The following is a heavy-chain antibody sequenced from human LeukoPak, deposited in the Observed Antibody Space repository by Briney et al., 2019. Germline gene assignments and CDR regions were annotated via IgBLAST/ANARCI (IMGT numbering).Heavy chain of an antibody. D-gene: IGHD5-18*01. V-gene: IGHV1-18*04. CDR1: GYTFTSYY. J-gene: IGHJ4*02. Sequence: ASVKVSCKASGYTFTSYYMHWVRQAPGQGLEWMGWISAYNGNTNYAQKLQGRVTMTTDTSTSTAYMELRSLRSDDTAVYYCARANRGYSYGFWGQGTLVTVSS. CDR2: ISAYNGNT. CDR3: ARANRGYSYGF.